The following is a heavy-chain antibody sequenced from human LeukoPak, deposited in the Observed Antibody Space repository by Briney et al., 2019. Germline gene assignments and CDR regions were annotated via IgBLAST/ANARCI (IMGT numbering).Heavy chain of an antibody. CDR3: ARDPSSWFDP. CDR1: GAPISSYY. Sequence: PSETLSLTCTVSGAPISSYYWSWIRQPAGKGLEWIGRIHSGGSTTYNPSLKSRVTMSVDTSKNQFSLKLSSVNAADTAVYYCARDPSSWFDPWGQGTLVIVSS. V-gene: IGHV4-4*07. J-gene: IGHJ5*02. CDR2: IHSGGST.